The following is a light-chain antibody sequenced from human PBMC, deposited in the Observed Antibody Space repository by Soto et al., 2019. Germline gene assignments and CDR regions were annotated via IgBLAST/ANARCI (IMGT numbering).Light chain of an antibody. CDR2: EGS. CDR3: CSFASSSTYV. J-gene: IGLJ1*01. CDR1: SSDVGNYNL. V-gene: IGLV2-23*01. Sequence: QSALTQPASVSGSPGQSITISCTGTSSDVGNYNLVCWYQQHPGKAPKLMIYEGSKRPSGVSNRFSGSKSGNTASLTISGLQADDEADYYCCSFASSSTYVFGTGTKLTVL.